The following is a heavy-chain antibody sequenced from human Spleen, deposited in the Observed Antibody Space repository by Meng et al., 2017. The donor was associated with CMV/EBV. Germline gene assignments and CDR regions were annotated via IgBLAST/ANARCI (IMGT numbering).Heavy chain of an antibody. D-gene: IGHD1-26*01. CDR1: GGTFSSYA. J-gene: IGHJ5*02. V-gene: IGHV1-69*10. CDR2: IIPILGIA. Sequence: SVKVSCKASGGTFSSYAISWVRQAPGQGLEWMGGIIPILGIANYAQKFQGRVTITADKSTSTAYMELSSLRSEDTAVYYCARDRSGSYYFWFDPWGQGTLVTVSS. CDR3: ARDRSGSYYFWFDP.